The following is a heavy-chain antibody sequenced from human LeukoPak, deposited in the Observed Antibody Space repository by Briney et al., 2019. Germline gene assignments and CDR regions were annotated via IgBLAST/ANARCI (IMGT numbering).Heavy chain of an antibody. Sequence: KAGGPLRLSCAASGFTFSGYSMNWVRQAPGKGLEWVSSISTTSDYIHYADSLKGRVAISRDNARNSLYLQMNSLRAEDTAVYYCTRGGIYSQGFDYWGQGSLVTVSS. V-gene: IGHV3-21*01. J-gene: IGHJ4*02. CDR3: TRGGIYSQGFDY. D-gene: IGHD6-13*01. CDR2: ISTTSDYI. CDR1: GFTFSGYS.